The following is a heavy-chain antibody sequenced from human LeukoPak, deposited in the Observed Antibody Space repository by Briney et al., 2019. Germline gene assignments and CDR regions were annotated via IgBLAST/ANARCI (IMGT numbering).Heavy chain of an antibody. CDR2: IYYSGST. Sequence: KSSETLSLTCTVSGGSISSGDYYWSWTRQPPGKGLEWIGYIYYSGSTYYNPSLKSRVTISVDTSKSQFSLKLSSVTAADTAVYYCARETRGVTFGGVIAWGQGTLVTVSS. CDR1: GGSISSGDYY. CDR3: ARETRGVTFGGVIA. J-gene: IGHJ5*02. D-gene: IGHD3-16*02. V-gene: IGHV4-30-4*01.